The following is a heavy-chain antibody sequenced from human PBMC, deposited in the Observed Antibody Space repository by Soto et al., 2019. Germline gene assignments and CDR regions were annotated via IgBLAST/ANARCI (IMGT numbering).Heavy chain of an antibody. CDR2: IYSSGST. V-gene: IGHV4-31*03. J-gene: IGHJ5*02. CDR3: SRIIAAASNRFDP. CDR1: GASISSAGYY. D-gene: IGHD6-13*01. Sequence: SETLSLTCTVSGASISSAGYYWSWIRQHPGKGLEWIGYIYSSGSTYYNPSLKSRVNISLDTSKNQFSLKVSSVTVADTAVYYCSRIIAAASNRFDPWGQGALVTVSS.